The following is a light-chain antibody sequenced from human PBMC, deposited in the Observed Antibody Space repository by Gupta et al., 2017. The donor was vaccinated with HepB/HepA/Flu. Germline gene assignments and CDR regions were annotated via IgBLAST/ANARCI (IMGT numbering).Light chain of an antibody. V-gene: IGKV3-15*01. J-gene: IGKJ2*02. CDR2: GAS. CDR1: QSVTSN. Sequence: EIVMTQSPVILSVSPGERATLSCRASQSVTSNLAWYQQKPGQAPRLLIYGASTRATGVPARFSGSGSGTIFTLTISRLQSEDFVVYCCQQENNWPGNFGQGTKLEIK. CDR3: QQENNWPGN.